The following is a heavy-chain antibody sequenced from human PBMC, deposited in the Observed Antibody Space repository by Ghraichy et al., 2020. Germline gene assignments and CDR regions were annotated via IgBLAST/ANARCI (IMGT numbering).Heavy chain of an antibody. CDR1: GFTFSRFA. CDR3: AKMTGGGRDY. V-gene: IGHV3-23*01. J-gene: IGHJ4*02. CDR2: ISGSSGIST. D-gene: IGHD3-10*01. Sequence: GGSLRLSCAASGFTFSRFAMSWVRQAPGKGLEWVASISGSSGISTYYADSVKGRFTVSRDNSKDTLYLQMNSLRAEDSAEYYCAKMTGGGRDYWGQGTLVTVSS.